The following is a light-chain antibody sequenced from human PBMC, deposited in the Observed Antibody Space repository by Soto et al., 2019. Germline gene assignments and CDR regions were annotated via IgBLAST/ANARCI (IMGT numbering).Light chain of an antibody. CDR2: DAS. CDR3: QQYDTLPPYT. J-gene: IGKJ2*01. V-gene: IGKV1-33*01. Sequence: DIQMTQSPSSLSASVGDRVTITCRASQGISTYLNWYQRKPGKAPRLLIYDASNLEIGVPSRFSGSGSGTDFTFTISNLQPEDIATYYCQQYDTLPPYTFGQGTKVDIK. CDR1: QGISTY.